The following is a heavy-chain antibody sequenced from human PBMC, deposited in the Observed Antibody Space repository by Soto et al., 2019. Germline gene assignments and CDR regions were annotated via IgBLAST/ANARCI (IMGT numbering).Heavy chain of an antibody. Sequence: QVQLVQSGAEVKKPGSSVKVSCKASGGTFSSYAISWVRQAPGQGLEWMGGIIPIFGTANYAQKFQGRVTITADESTSTAYMELSSLRSEDTAVYYCARAGIVATRIPPYYFDYWGQGTLVTVSS. V-gene: IGHV1-69*01. CDR2: IIPIFGTA. J-gene: IGHJ4*02. D-gene: IGHD5-12*01. CDR3: ARAGIVATRIPPYYFDY. CDR1: GGTFSSYA.